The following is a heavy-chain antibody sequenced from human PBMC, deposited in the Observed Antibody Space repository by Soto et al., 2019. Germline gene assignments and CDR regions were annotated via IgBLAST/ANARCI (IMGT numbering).Heavy chain of an antibody. V-gene: IGHV5-10-1*01. J-gene: IGHJ6*02. D-gene: IGHD6-19*01. CDR3: ARWGWAAYNHYYGMDV. CDR2: IDPSDSYT. Sequence: ESLSMSWTGSGYSFTSYWISLVRQMPGKGLEWMGRIDPSDSYTNYSPSFQGHVTISADKSISTAYLQWSSLKASDTAMYYCARWGWAAYNHYYGMDVWGQGTKVTVYS. CDR1: GYSFTSYW.